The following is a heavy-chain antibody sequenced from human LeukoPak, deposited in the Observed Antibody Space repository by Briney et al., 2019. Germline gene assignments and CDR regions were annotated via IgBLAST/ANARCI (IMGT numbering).Heavy chain of an antibody. CDR2: ISSRSDYT. D-gene: IGHD3-22*01. CDR3: AKDRPNYYESNGQYYRRDGDY. V-gene: IGHV3-23*01. J-gene: IGHJ4*02. Sequence: GGSLRLSGAASGFTFSIYAMSWVRQAPGKGLEWVSSISSRSDYTYYEDSVKGRFTISRDNSQNTLYLQMNSLRAEDTAIYYCAKDRPNYYESNGQYYRRDGDYWGQGTLVTVSS. CDR1: GFTFSIYA.